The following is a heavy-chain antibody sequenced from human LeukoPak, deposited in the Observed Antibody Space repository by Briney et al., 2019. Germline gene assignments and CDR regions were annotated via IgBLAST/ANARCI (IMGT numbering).Heavy chain of an antibody. CDR2: ISDSGTTI. D-gene: IGHD3-16*02. CDR3: ASTHQRGDDYVWGSYRTFDY. V-gene: IGHV3-48*03. J-gene: IGHJ4*02. Sequence: GGSLRLSCAASGFIFSSYEMNWVRQAPGKGLEWVSYISDSGTTIYYADSVKGRFTISRDNAKNSLYLQMSSLRAEDTAVYYCASTHQRGDDYVWGSYRTFDYWGQGTLVTVSS. CDR1: GFIFSSYE.